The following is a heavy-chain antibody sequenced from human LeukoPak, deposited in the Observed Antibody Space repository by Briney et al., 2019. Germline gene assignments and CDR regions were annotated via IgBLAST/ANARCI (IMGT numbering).Heavy chain of an antibody. Sequence: SETLPLTCTVSGGSIGSTTYYWGWIRQPPGKGLEWIGSIYYSGSTYYNPSLKSRVTISLDTSKNQFSLKLTSVTAADTAVYYCARRKSYNWNYWFDPWGQGTLVTVSS. V-gene: IGHV4-39*01. CDR3: ARRKSYNWNYWFDP. D-gene: IGHD1-7*01. J-gene: IGHJ5*02. CDR1: GGSIGSTTYY. CDR2: IYYSGST.